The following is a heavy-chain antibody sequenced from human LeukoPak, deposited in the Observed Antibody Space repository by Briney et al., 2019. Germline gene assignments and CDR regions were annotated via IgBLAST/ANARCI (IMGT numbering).Heavy chain of an antibody. CDR3: ARCAWSGYYTSMHFDY. CDR1: GGSISSGGHY. Sequence: SETLSLTCSVSGGSISSGGHYWSWIRQPPGKGLEWIGYIFHSGTTYYNPSLKSRVTISVDRSKNQFSLKLSSVTAADTAVYYCARCAWSGYYTSMHFDYWGQGTLVTVSS. D-gene: IGHD3-3*01. V-gene: IGHV4-30-2*01. J-gene: IGHJ4*02. CDR2: IFHSGTT.